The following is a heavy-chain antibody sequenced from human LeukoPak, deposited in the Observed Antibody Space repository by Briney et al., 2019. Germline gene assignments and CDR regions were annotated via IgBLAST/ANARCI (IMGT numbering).Heavy chain of an antibody. V-gene: IGHV4-39*01. CDR3: ARSWGDYYDSSGYYLDAFDI. D-gene: IGHD3-22*01. J-gene: IGHJ3*02. CDR1: GGSISSSSYY. Sequence: SETLSLTCTVSGGSISSSSYYWGWIRQPPGKGLEWIGSIYYSGSTYYNPSLKSRVTISVDTSKNQFSPKLSSVTAADTAVYYCARSWGDYYDSSGYYLDAFDIWGQGTMATVSS. CDR2: IYYSGST.